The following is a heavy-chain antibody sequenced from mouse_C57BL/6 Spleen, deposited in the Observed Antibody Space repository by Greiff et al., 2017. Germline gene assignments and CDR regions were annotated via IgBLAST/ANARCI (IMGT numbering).Heavy chain of an antibody. J-gene: IGHJ4*01. V-gene: IGHV1-9*01. CDR3: ARTITTGVAEAMGY. D-gene: IGHD1-1*01. Sequence: VQLLQSGAELVKPGASVKLSCKATGYKFTGSWIEWVKQRPGHGLEWIGEIVPGSGSTNYNEKFKGKATITADTSSNTAYLQLSSLTTEDTAIYNCARTITTGVAEAMGYWGQGPSVTVA. CDR1: GYKFTGSW. CDR2: IVPGSGST.